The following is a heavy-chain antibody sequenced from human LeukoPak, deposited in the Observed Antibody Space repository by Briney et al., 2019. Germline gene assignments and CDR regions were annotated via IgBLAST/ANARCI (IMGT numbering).Heavy chain of an antibody. V-gene: IGHV3-20*04. J-gene: IGHJ5*02. Sequence: GGSLRLSCEGSGFTFGDYGMSWVRQAPGKGPEWVAGISWNSDSTGYPDSVKGRFTISRDNAKNSLCLQMNSLRVEDTAFYYCARDRRGITGTEWFDPWGQGTLVTVSS. CDR3: ARDRRGITGTEWFDP. CDR2: ISWNSDST. D-gene: IGHD1-20*01. CDR1: GFTFGDYG.